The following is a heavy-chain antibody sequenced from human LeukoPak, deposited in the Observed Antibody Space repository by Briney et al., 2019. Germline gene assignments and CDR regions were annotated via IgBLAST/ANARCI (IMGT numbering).Heavy chain of an antibody. CDR1: GFTFSSYA. D-gene: IGHD3-22*01. CDR3: AKDPNDYYDSWAFDY. J-gene: IGHJ4*02. V-gene: IGHV3-23*01. CDR2: ISGSGGST. Sequence: GGSLRLSCAASGFTFSSYAMSWVRQAPGKGLEWVSAISGSGGSTYYADSVKGRFTISRDNSKNTLYLQMNSLRAEDTAVYYCAKDPNDYYDSWAFDYWGQGALVTVSS.